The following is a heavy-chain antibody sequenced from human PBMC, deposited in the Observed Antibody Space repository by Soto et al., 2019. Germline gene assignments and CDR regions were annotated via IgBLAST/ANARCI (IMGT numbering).Heavy chain of an antibody. J-gene: IGHJ5*02. Sequence: SETLYLTSTVTGGTLSGYYWTWIRQSAGGGLEWIGRIYSSGSTNYNPSLKSRVTISLDTSMSHFSLRLRSVSAADTAVYYCARGQRFSDWFDPWGQGTLVTAPQ. D-gene: IGHD3-3*01. CDR1: GGTLSGYY. V-gene: IGHV4-4*07. CDR3: ARGQRFSDWFDP. CDR2: IYSSGST.